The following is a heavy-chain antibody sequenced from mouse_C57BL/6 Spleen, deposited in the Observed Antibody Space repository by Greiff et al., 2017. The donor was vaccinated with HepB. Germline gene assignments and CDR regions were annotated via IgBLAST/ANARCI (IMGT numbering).Heavy chain of an antibody. Sequence: VHLVESGPGLVAPSQSLSITCTVSGFSLTSYGVHWVRQPPGKGLEWLVVIWSDGSTTYNSALKSRLSISKDNSKSQVFLKMNSLQTDDTAMYYCARQGNGYYERDYAMDYWGQGTSVTVSS. CDR3: ARQGNGYYERDYAMDY. J-gene: IGHJ4*01. V-gene: IGHV2-6-1*01. CDR1: GFSLTSYG. CDR2: IWSDGST. D-gene: IGHD2-3*01.